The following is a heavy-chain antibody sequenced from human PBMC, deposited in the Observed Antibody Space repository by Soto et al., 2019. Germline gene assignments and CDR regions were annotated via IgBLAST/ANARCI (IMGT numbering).Heavy chain of an antibody. Sequence: PSETLSLTCTVSGGSISSSSYYWGWIRQPPGKGLEWIGSIYYSGSTYYNPSLKSRVTISVDTSKNQFSLKLSSVTAADTAVYYCARHVRRRITMIVVVITTPDYWGQGTLVTVSS. CDR1: GGSISSSSYY. CDR2: IYYSGST. V-gene: IGHV4-39*01. J-gene: IGHJ4*02. D-gene: IGHD3-22*01. CDR3: ARHVRRRITMIVVVITTPDY.